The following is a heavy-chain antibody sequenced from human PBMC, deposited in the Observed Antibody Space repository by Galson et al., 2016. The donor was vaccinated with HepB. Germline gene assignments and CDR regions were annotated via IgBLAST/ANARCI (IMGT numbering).Heavy chain of an antibody. Sequence: TLSLTCTVSGDSITSGRYHYWSWIRRPVGKGLEWVGLMYTSGSTNYNPSLKGRVTISLDTSKNQVSLKLKSVTAADTAIYYCARELGSWGQGTLVTVSS. J-gene: IGHJ5*02. V-gene: IGHV4-61*02. D-gene: IGHD3-16*01. CDR3: ARELGS. CDR1: GDSITSGRYHY. CDR2: MYTSGST.